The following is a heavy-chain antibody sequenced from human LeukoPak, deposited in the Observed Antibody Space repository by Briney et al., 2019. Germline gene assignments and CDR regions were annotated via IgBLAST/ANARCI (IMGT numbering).Heavy chain of an antibody. CDR3: ARGPFGGATVDY. Sequence: SETLSLTCTVSGGSISSGGYYWSWIRQHPGKGLEWIGYIYYSGSTYYNPSLKSRVTISVDTSKNQFSLKLSSVTAADTAVYYCARGPFGGATVDYWGQGTLVTVSS. CDR1: GGSISSGGYY. J-gene: IGHJ4*02. V-gene: IGHV4-31*03. CDR2: IYYSGST. D-gene: IGHD3-16*02.